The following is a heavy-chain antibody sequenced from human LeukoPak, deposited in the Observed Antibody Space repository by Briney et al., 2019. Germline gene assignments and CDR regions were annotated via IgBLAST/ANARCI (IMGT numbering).Heavy chain of an antibody. CDR2: INSDGSST. Sequence: GGSLRLSCAASGFIFSSYWMHWVRQAPGKGLVWVSRINSDGSSTSYADSVKGRFTISRDNAKNTLYLQMNSLRAEDTAVYYCARPHYYYDSSGYYLNWGQGTLVTVSS. D-gene: IGHD3-22*01. J-gene: IGHJ4*02. V-gene: IGHV3-74*01. CDR3: ARPHYYYDSSGYYLN. CDR1: GFIFSSYW.